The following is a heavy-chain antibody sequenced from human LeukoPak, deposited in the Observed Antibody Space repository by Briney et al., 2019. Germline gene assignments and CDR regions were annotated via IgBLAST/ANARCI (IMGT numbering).Heavy chain of an antibody. CDR2: ISSGGSTI. CDR3: ARGGYCSSTSCRDAFDI. J-gene: IGHJ3*02. D-gene: IGHD2-2*01. Sequence: GGSLRLSCAASGFTFSIYNMNWVRQAPGKGLEWISYISSGGSTILYADSVKGRFTISRDDAKNSLYLQMNSLRAEDTALYHCARGGYCSSTSCRDAFDIWGQGTMVTVSS. V-gene: IGHV3-48*04. CDR1: GFTFSIYN.